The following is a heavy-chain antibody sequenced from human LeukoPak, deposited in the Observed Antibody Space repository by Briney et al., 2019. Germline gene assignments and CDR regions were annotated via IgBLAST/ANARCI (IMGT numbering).Heavy chain of an antibody. CDR1: GFTFNIYE. V-gene: IGHV3-48*03. Sequence: GGSLRLSCAASGFTFNIYEFNWVRQAPGKGLEWVSYISTSDSTIYYADSVKGRFTISRDNAKYSLYLQMNSLRLEDTAIYYCARGDWWATTIVDLWGQGTLVTVSS. D-gene: IGHD1-26*01. CDR3: ARGDWWATTIVDL. CDR2: ISTSDSTI. J-gene: IGHJ5*02.